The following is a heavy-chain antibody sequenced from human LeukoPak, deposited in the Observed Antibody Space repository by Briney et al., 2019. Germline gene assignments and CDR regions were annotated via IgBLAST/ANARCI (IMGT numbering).Heavy chain of an antibody. J-gene: IGHJ4*02. CDR1: GYTFTSYG. CDR3: ARAYYGSGTYFY. Sequence: GASVKVSCKASGYTFTSYGMHWVSQAPGQRLEWMGWINAGNGNTKYSQKFQGRVAITRDTSASTAYMELSSLRSEDTAVYYCARAYYGSGTYFYWGQGTLVTVSS. D-gene: IGHD3-10*01. V-gene: IGHV1-3*01. CDR2: INAGNGNT.